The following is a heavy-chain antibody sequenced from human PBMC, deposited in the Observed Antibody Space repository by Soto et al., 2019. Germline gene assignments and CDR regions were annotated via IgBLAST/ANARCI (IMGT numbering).Heavy chain of an antibody. CDR3: AKSHTTSGWYVTTDY. CDR1: GFTFGDYA. D-gene: IGHD6-19*01. V-gene: IGHV3-9*01. CDR2: ISWNSGSI. J-gene: IGHJ4*02. Sequence: EVQLVESGGGLVQPGRSLRLSCAASGFTFGDYAMQWVRQAPGKGLEWVSAISWNSGSIDYADSVKGRFTISRDNAKNSLYLQMNSLRAEDTALYYCAKSHTTSGWYVTTDYWGQGTRVTASS.